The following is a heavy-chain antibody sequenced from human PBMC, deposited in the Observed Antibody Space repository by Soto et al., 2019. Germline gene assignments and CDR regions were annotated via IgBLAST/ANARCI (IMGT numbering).Heavy chain of an antibody. CDR3: ARGGGYSGYDYLAY. CDR1: GYTFTSYA. D-gene: IGHD5-12*01. CDR2: INAGNGKT. V-gene: IGHV1-3*01. J-gene: IGHJ4*02. Sequence: ASVKVSCKASGYTFTSYAMHWVRQAPRQRLEWKGWINAGNGKTKNSQKIQGRVTITRDTSASTAYMELSSLRSEDTAVYYCARGGGYSGYDYLAYWGQGTLVTVSS.